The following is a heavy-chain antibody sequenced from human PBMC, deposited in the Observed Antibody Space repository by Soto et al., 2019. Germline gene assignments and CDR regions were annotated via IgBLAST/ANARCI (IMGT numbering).Heavy chain of an antibody. CDR2: ISGSGGST. CDR3: ANLPWIQLWLLDWFDP. CDR1: GFTFSSYA. D-gene: IGHD5-18*01. V-gene: IGHV3-23*01. Sequence: QPGGSLRLSCAASGFTFSSYAMSWVRQAPGKGLEWVSAISGSGGSTYYADSVKGRFTISRDNSKNTLYLQMNSLRAEDTAVYYCANLPWIQLWLLDWFDPWGQGTLVTVSS. J-gene: IGHJ5*02.